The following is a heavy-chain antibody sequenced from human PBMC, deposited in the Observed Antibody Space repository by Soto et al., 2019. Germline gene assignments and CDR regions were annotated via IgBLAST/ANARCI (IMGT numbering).Heavy chain of an antibody. CDR2: ISYDGSNK. CDR3: AKETYSGPLDY. Sequence: QVQLVESGGGVVQPGRSLRLSCAASGFTFSSYGMHWVRQAPGKGLEWVAVISYDGSNKYYADSVKGRFTISGDNSKNTLYLQMNSLRAEDRAVYYCAKETYSGPLDYWGQGTLVTVSS. CDR1: GFTFSSYG. D-gene: IGHD2-15*01. J-gene: IGHJ4*02. V-gene: IGHV3-30*18.